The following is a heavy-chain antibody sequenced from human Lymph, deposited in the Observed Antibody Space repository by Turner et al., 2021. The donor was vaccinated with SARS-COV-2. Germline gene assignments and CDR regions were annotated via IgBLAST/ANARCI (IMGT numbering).Heavy chain of an antibody. CDR2: IWYAGSNE. J-gene: IGHJ4*02. V-gene: IGHV3-33*01. Sequence: QVQLVEAGGGVVEPGRSLRLSCAASGFTSSSSGMHWVRQAPGKGLEWVAVIWYAGSNEYYADSVKGRFTISRDNSKNTLYLQMNSLRAEDTAVYYCARHNGGRLDYWGQGTLVTVSS. CDR1: GFTSSSSG. D-gene: IGHD3-16*01. CDR3: ARHNGGRLDY.